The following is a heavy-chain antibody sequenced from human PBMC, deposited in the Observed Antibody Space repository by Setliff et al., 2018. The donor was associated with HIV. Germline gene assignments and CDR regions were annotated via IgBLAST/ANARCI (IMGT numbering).Heavy chain of an antibody. CDR3: AKVRWTANYYFDC. Sequence: PGGSLRLSCVASGFTFTSYWMHWVRQVPGKGPVWVSCISNDETTTNYADSVKGRFTTSRDNSKNTLYLQMSSLRAEDTALYYCAKVRWTANYYFDCWGQGTLVTVSS. CDR1: GFTFTSYW. J-gene: IGHJ4*02. D-gene: IGHD1-7*01. V-gene: IGHV3-74*01. CDR2: ISNDETTT.